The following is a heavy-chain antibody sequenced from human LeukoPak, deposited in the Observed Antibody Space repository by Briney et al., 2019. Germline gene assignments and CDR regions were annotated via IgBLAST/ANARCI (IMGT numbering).Heavy chain of an antibody. Sequence: VASVKVSCKVSGYTFTVYYMHWVRQAPGQGLEWMGRINPNSGGTNYAQKFQGRVTMTRDTSISTVYMELSRLRSDDTAVYYCARVGYYESSGYYEYWGQGTLVTVSS. J-gene: IGHJ4*02. V-gene: IGHV1-2*06. CDR2: INPNSGGT. CDR3: ARVGYYESSGYYEY. D-gene: IGHD3-22*01. CDR1: GYTFTVYY.